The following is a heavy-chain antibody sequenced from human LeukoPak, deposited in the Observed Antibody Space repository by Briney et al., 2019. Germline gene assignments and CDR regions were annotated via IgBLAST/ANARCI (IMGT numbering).Heavy chain of an antibody. CDR2: IYHRGST. CDR3: ARGYCGGDCSFPNNRFDP. J-gene: IGHJ5*02. V-gene: IGHV4-38-2*02. CDR1: GYSISSGYY. D-gene: IGHD2-21*02. Sequence: SETLSLTCTVSGYSISSGYYWGWIRQPPGKGLEWIGSIYHRGSTYYNPSLKSRVTLLVDTSKNQFSLKLSSVTAADTAVYYCARGYCGGDCSFPNNRFDPWGQGTLVTVSS.